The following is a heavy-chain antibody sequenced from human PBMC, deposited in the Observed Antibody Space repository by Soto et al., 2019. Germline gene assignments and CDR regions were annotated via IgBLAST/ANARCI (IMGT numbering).Heavy chain of an antibody. J-gene: IGHJ4*02. CDR1: GFTFNSFG. CDR2: ISHDGSNK. CDR3: TPEMEVTWLPLPFLDS. Sequence: GGSLRLSCAASGFTFNSFGMHWVRQAPGKGLEWVAVISHDGSNKWYVDSVKGRFTISRDDSKSIAYLQMNISKTEDTALYYCTPEMEVTWLPLPFLDSWGQGTLVTVSS. V-gene: IGHV3-30*03. D-gene: IGHD2-21*02.